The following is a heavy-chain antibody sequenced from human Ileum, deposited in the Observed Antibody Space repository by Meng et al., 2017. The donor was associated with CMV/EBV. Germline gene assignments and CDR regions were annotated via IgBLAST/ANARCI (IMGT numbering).Heavy chain of an antibody. J-gene: IGHJ3*02. CDR1: GFTFGNYW. D-gene: IGHD1-26*01. CDR3: VRETVVGGVADVGGFDI. V-gene: IGHV3-74*01. Sequence: GGSLRLSCAASGFTFGNYWMTWVRQAPGKGLFWVSLISSDGTITKYAASVRGRFTISRDSATNTLYLQMNSLTAEDTAVYYCVRETVVGGVADVGGFDIWGQGTMVTVSS. CDR2: ISSDGTIT.